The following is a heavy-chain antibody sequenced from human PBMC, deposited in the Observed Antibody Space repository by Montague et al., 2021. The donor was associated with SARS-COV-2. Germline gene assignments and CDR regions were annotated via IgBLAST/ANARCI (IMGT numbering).Heavy chain of an antibody. J-gene: IGHJ6*02. Sequence: CAISGDSVAGLRPRSDEHTQSPPSQLQCVCRIHHRTKKYNDYAVSVRGRVTINPDTSKNQFSLQLNSVTPEDTAIYYCTSGREGNYNVMDVWGQGTTVTVSS. CDR1: GDSVAGLRPR. V-gene: IGHV6-1*01. D-gene: IGHD1-1*01. CDR2: IHHRTKKYN. CDR3: TSGREGNYNVMDV.